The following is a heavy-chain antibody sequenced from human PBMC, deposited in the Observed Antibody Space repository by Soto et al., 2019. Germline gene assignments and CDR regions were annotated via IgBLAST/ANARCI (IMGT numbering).Heavy chain of an antibody. CDR2: ISGSGGST. Sequence: GGSLRLSCXASGFTFSSYAMSWVRQAPGKGLEWVSAISGSGGSTYYADSVKGRFTISRDNSKNTLYLQMNSLRAEDTAVYYCAKTSGYDFSNWFDPWGQGTLVTVSS. J-gene: IGHJ5*02. D-gene: IGHD5-12*01. CDR1: GFTFSSYA. V-gene: IGHV3-23*01. CDR3: AKTSGYDFSNWFDP.